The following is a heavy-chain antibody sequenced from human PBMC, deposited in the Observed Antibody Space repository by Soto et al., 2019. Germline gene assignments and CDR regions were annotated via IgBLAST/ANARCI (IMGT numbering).Heavy chain of an antibody. D-gene: IGHD3-22*01. CDR2: IRSKTDGGTT. Sequence: EVQLVESGGGLVKPGGSLSLSCAASGFTFSDAWMGWVRQAPGKGLEWVGRIRSKTDGGTTDYAAPVKGRFTISRDDSKNTGCLQLNSLKTEHTAVYYCFYDSNRGDYWAQGPLDPVSS. V-gene: IGHV3-15*01. J-gene: IGHJ4*02. CDR3: FYDSNRGDY. CDR1: GFTFSDAW.